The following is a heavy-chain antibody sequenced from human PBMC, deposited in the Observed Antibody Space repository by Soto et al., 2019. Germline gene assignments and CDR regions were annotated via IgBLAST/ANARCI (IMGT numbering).Heavy chain of an antibody. CDR1: GGSISSSNW. D-gene: IGHD3-10*01. CDR3: ARDNYGSGSYCSYHWFDP. V-gene: IGHV4-4*02. Sequence: PSETLSLTCAVSGGSISSSNWWRWVRQPPGKGLEWIGEIYHSGSTNYNPSLKSRVTISVDKSKNQFSLKLSSVTAADTAVSYCARDNYGSGSYCSYHWFDPWGQGTLVTVSS. CDR2: IYHSGST. J-gene: IGHJ5*02.